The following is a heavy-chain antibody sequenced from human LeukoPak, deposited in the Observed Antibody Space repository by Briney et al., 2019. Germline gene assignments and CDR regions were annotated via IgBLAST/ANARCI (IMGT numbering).Heavy chain of an antibody. Sequence: PGGSLRLSCAASGFTFSSYAMSWVRQAPGKGLEWVSSISSSSAYIYYADSVKGRFTISRDNAKNSLYLQMNSLRAEDTAMYYCARSTESPYYFDYWGRGTLVTVSS. J-gene: IGHJ4*02. CDR1: GFTFSSYA. CDR3: ARSTESPYYFDY. CDR2: ISSSSAYI. V-gene: IGHV3-21*01.